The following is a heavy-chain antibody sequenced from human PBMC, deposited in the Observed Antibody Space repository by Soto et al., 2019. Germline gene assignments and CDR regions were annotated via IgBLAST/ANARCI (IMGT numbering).Heavy chain of an antibody. Sequence: SVKVSCKASVYTFTRSGISWVRQDPGQGLEWMGWISTYNGDTNYAQTFQGRVTMTTDTSTSTVYMELRSLRSDDTAVYYCAREGVAPYYYYGMDVWGQGTPVTVSS. V-gene: IGHV1-18*01. D-gene: IGHD5-12*01. CDR3: AREGVAPYYYYGMDV. CDR2: ISTYNGDT. CDR1: VYTFTRSG. J-gene: IGHJ6*02.